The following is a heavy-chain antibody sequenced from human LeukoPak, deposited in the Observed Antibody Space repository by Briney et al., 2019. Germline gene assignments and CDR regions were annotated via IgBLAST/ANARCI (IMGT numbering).Heavy chain of an antibody. V-gene: IGHV3-23*01. CDR3: ANSPKSDY. Sequence: GGSLRLSCAASGFTFSRYGMSWFREAPGKGLEWLSAISGSGGCTYYADSVQGRFTIPRDNSKNTLYVQMSSRRAENTAVYYCANSPKSDYWGQGTLVTVS. J-gene: IGHJ4*02. CDR1: GFTFSRYG. CDR2: ISGSGGCT.